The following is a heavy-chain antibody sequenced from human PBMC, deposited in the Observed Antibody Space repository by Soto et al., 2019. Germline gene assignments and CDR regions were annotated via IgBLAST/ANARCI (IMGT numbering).Heavy chain of an antibody. CDR2: IYPGDSDT. CDR1: GYSFTSYW. D-gene: IGHD6-6*01. Sequence: PGESLKISCKGSGYSFTSYWIGWVRQMPGKGLEWMGIIYPGDSDTRYSPSFQVQVTISADKSISTAYLQWSSLKASDTAMYYCARRKSSSSGYYYYGMDVWGQGTTVTVSS. CDR3: ARRKSSSSGYYYYGMDV. J-gene: IGHJ6*02. V-gene: IGHV5-51*01.